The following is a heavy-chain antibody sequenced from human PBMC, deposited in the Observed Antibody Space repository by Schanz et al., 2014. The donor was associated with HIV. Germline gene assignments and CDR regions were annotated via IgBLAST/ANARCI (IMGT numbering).Heavy chain of an antibody. D-gene: IGHD6-19*01. V-gene: IGHV3-23*01. J-gene: IGHJ6*02. Sequence: DVQILESGGGLVQPGGSRRLSCAVSGLPFSTSAMSWVRQAPGKGLEWVSDISGSGGSTYYADSVKGRFTISRDNANNSLSLQMKSLRAEDTAVYFCARGSWYSGGWYDDYNYYDVDVWGQGTTVIVSS. CDR3: ARGSWYSGGWYDDYNYYDVDV. CDR1: GLPFSTSA. CDR2: ISGSGGST.